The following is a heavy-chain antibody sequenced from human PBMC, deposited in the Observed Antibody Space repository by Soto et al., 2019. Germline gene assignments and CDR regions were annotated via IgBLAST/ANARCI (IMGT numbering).Heavy chain of an antibody. Sequence: QVQLVQSGAEVKKPGSSVKVSCKASGGTFSSYAINWVRQAPGQGLEWMGGIIRIFGTPDYAQRFQGRVTITADESTSTAYMELSSLRAEDTAVYYCARQGSNEDYYYGRDVWGQGTTVTVSS. CDR2: IIRIFGTP. CDR3: ARQGSNEDYYYGRDV. CDR1: GGTFSSYA. V-gene: IGHV1-69*12. J-gene: IGHJ6*02. D-gene: IGHD3-10*01.